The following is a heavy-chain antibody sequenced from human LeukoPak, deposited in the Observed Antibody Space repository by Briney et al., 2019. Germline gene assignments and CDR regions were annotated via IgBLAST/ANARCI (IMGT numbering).Heavy chain of an antibody. CDR1: GFTVSSNY. CDR2: IYSGGST. CDR3: ARDYGWYRDYYYYYGMDV. J-gene: IGHJ6*02. Sequence: PGGSLRLSCAASGFTVSSNYMSWVRQAPGKGLEWVSVIYSGGSTHYTDSVKGRFTISRDNSKNTLYLQMNSLRAEDTAVYYCARDYGWYRDYYYYYGMDVWGQGTTVTVSS. V-gene: IGHV3-66*01. D-gene: IGHD6-19*01.